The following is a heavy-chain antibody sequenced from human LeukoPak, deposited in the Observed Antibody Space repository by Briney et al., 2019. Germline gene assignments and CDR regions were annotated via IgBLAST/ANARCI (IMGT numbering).Heavy chain of an antibody. CDR1: GFTFSNYG. CDR2: VSQDERTA. Sequence: GGSLRLSCAASGFTFSNYGMHWVRQAPRKGLEWVASVSQDERTALYAGSVEGRFTISRDNSKNTLYLQMSSLRGEDTAVYYCAKDVPASWAPDYWGQGTLVTVSS. CDR3: AKDVPASWAPDY. D-gene: IGHD1-14*01. J-gene: IGHJ4*02. V-gene: IGHV3-30*02.